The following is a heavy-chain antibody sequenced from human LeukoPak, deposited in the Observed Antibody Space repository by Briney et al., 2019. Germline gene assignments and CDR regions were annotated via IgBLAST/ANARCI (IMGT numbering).Heavy chain of an antibody. CDR2: ISWNSGSI. V-gene: IGHV3-9*01. J-gene: IGHJ4*02. Sequence: GRSLRLSCAASGFTFDDYAMHWVRQAPGKGLEWVSGISWNSGSIGYADSVKGRFTNSRDNAKNSLYLQMNSLRAEDTALYYCAKGLYYSFDYWGQGTLVTVSS. D-gene: IGHD3-10*01. CDR1: GFTFDDYA. CDR3: AKGLYYSFDY.